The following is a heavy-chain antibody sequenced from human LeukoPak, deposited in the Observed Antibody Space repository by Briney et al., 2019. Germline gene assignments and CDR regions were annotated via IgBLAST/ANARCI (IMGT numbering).Heavy chain of an antibody. Sequence: PSETLSLTCTVSGGSISSYYWSWIRQPPGKGLEWIGCIYYSGSTNYNPSLKSRVTISVDTSKNQFSLKLSSVTAADTAVYYCARAVRLGIREPIWFDPWGQGTLVTVSS. CDR1: GGSISSYY. V-gene: IGHV4-59*01. CDR2: IYYSGST. J-gene: IGHJ5*02. CDR3: ARAVRLGIREPIWFDP. D-gene: IGHD1-26*01.